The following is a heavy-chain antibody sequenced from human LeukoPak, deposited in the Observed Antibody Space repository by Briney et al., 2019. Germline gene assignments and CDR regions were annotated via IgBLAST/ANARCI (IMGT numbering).Heavy chain of an antibody. CDR3: AKDLSDYGGNYGLYYYYYHMDV. D-gene: IGHD4-23*01. CDR2: ISGSGGST. CDR1: GFTFSSYA. Sequence: GGSLRLSCAASGFTFSSYAMSWVRQAPGKGLEWVSAISGSGGSTYYADSVKGRFTISRDNSKNTLYLQMNSLRAEDTAVYYCAKDLSDYGGNYGLYYYYYHMDVWGKGTTVTVSS. V-gene: IGHV3-23*01. J-gene: IGHJ6*03.